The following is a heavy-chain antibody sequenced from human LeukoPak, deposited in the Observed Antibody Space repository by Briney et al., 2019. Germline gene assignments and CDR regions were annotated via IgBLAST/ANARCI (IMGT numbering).Heavy chain of an antibody. J-gene: IGHJ4*02. V-gene: IGHV3-11*04. CDR3: ARGCGGRRWLQFSWNLRGTAFDY. CDR2: ISRSGSTK. CDR1: GFTFSDYN. D-gene: IGHD5-24*01. Sequence: PGGSLRLSCAASGFTFSDYNMRWIRQAPGKGLEWVSSISRSGSTKYYADSVKGRFTISRDNAKNSLYLQMNSLRAEDTAVYYCARGCGGRRWLQFSWNLRGTAFDYWGQGTLVTVSS.